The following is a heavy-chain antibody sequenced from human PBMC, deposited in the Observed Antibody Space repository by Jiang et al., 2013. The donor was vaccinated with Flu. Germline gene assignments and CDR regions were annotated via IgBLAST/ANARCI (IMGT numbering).Heavy chain of an antibody. CDR1: GYSFPSHY. Sequence: GAEVKKPGASVRVSCKASGYSFPSHYMHWVRQAPGQGLEWMAIINPNNGGTNYAQQFQGRVTLTRDTSTSTVYMELNDLRSEDTAVYYCARDTSAAETSWWLDPWGQGTLVTVSS. CDR2: INPNNGGT. V-gene: IGHV1-46*01. CDR3: ARDTSAAETSWWLDP. J-gene: IGHJ5*02. D-gene: IGHD6-13*01.